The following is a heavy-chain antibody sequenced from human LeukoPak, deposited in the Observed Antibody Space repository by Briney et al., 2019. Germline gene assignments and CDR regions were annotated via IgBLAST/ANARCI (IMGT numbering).Heavy chain of an antibody. Sequence: PGGSLRLSCAASGFTFSSYGMHWVRQAPGKGLEWVALIWYVGTDKYYSDSVKGRFTISRDNSKNTLYLQMNSLRAEDTAVYYCANGDTAMVISYWGQGTLVTVSS. CDR3: ANGDTAMVISY. D-gene: IGHD5-18*01. J-gene: IGHJ4*02. CDR1: GFTFSSYG. CDR2: IWYVGTDK. V-gene: IGHV3-30*02.